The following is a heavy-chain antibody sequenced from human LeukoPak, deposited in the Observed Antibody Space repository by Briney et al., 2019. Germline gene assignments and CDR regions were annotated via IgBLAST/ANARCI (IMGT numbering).Heavy chain of an antibody. V-gene: IGHV4-4*07. CDR2: IYTSGST. J-gene: IGHJ6*03. D-gene: IGHD2-2*02. CDR1: GGSISSYY. CDR3: ARGSSTSCYSCYYYYYMDV. Sequence: SETLSLTCTVSGGSISSYYWSWIRQPAGKGLEWIGRIYTSGSTNYNPSLKSRVTMSVDTSKNQFSLKLSSVTAADTAVYYCARGSSTSCYSCYYYYYMDVWGKGTTVTVSS.